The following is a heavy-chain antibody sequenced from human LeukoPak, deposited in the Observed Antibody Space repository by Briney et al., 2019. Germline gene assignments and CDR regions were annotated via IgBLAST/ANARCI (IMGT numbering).Heavy chain of an antibody. CDR2: ISYDGSNK. V-gene: IGHV3-30-3*01. J-gene: IGHJ5*01. CDR1: GFPFSSYA. Sequence: GGSLRLSCAASGFPFSSYAMHWVRQAPGKGLEWVAVISYDGSNKYYADSVKGRFTISRDNSKNTLYLQMNSLRAEDTAVYYCARHSGWFDYWGQGTLVTVSS. D-gene: IGHD1-26*01. CDR3: ARHSGWFDY.